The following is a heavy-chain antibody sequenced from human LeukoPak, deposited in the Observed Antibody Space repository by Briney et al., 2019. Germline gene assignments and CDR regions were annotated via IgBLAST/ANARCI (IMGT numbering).Heavy chain of an antibody. CDR1: GFTFSDYV. Sequence: GGSLRLSCAASGFTFSDYVMSWVRQAPGKGLEWVSYINHNGETIFYPDFVKGRFTISRDNAKNSLYLQMNRLRDEDTAVYYCAKDHDWASHHWGQGTLVTVSS. CDR2: INHNGETI. D-gene: IGHD3-9*01. CDR3: AKDHDWASHH. V-gene: IGHV3-48*02. J-gene: IGHJ5*02.